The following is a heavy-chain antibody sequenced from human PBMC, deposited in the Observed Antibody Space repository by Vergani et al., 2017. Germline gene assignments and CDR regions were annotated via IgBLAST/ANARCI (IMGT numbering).Heavy chain of an antibody. Sequence: QVQLVESGGGVVQPGGSMRLSCSASGLTLSSYGVHWVRQAPGRGLESVTFTRPHEDGAFYSASVRGRFTVSRDNSKNTLYLHMNSLRADDTAVYYCAKDPRLKEDYYYYYMDVWGKGTTVTVSS. CDR3: AKDPRLKEDYYYYYMDV. CDR2: TRPHEDGA. J-gene: IGHJ6*03. V-gene: IGHV3-30*02. CDR1: GLTLSSYG.